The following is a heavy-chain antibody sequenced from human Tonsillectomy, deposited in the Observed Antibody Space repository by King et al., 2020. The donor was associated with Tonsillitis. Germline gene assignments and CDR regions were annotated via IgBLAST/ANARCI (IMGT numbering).Heavy chain of an antibody. D-gene: IGHD3-22*01. CDR2: MSYDGSDK. CDR1: GFTFSRYG. J-gene: IGHJ3*02. V-gene: IGHV3-30*03. CDR3: AREGIYSYDSRSSYRDAFDI. Sequence: QLVQSGGGVVQPGRSLRLSCAASGFTFSRYGMHWVRQAPGKGLEWVAVMSYDGSDKDYADSVKGRFTISRDNSKNTLYLQMNSLRAEDTALYYCAREGIYSYDSRSSYRDAFDIWGQGTLVTVSS.